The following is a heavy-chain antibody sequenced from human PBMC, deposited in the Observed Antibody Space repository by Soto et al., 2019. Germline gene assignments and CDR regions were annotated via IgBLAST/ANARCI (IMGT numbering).Heavy chain of an antibody. CDR1: GFTFSSCW. CDR3: ARGTGYYDRSGCHY. Sequence: PGGSLRLSCAASGFTFSSCWMHWIRQAPGKWLVWVSRINTDGSNTTYAGSVKGRFTISRDNAKNTLYLQMNSLRAEDTAVYYCARGTGYYDRSGCHYWGQVXLVTVYS. CDR2: INTDGSNT. V-gene: IGHV3-74*01. J-gene: IGHJ4*02. D-gene: IGHD3-22*01.